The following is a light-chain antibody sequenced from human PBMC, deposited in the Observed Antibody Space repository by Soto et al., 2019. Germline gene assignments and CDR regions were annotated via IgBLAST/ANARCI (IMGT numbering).Light chain of an antibody. Sequence: SSELTQPLSVSVALGQTAKITCEGDNIRSKNVHWYQQKAGQAPVVVINRDFNRPSGIPERISGSNSGNTATLTITSAQAGDEADYYCQVWDSGSVVFGGRTKVTVL. CDR3: QVWDSGSVV. CDR1: NIRSKN. V-gene: IGLV3-9*01. J-gene: IGLJ2*01. CDR2: RDF.